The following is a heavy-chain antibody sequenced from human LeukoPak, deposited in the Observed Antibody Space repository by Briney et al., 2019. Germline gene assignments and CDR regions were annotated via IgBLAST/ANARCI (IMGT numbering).Heavy chain of an antibody. V-gene: IGHV1-18*01. J-gene: IGHJ6*02. CDR3: ARDLSGSYFHYYYGMDV. CDR2: ISAYNGNT. D-gene: IGHD1-26*01. Sequence: ASVKVSCKASGYTFTSYGISWVRQAPGQGLEWMGWISAYNGNTNYAQKLQGRVTMTTDTSTSTAYMELRSLRSDDTAVYYSARDLSGSYFHYYYGMDVWGQGTTVTVSS. CDR1: GYTFTSYG.